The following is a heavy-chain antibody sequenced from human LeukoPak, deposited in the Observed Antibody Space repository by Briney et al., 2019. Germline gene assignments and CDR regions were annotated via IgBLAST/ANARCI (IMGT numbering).Heavy chain of an antibody. CDR3: ARVGMVRGLDY. Sequence: SETLSLTCTVSGGSISSYYWSWIRQPPGKGPEWIGYIYYSGSTNYNPSLKSRVTISVDTSKNQSSLKLSSVTAADTAVYYCARVGMVRGLDYWGQGTLVTVSS. CDR1: GGSISSYY. CDR2: IYYSGST. V-gene: IGHV4-59*01. D-gene: IGHD3-10*01. J-gene: IGHJ4*02.